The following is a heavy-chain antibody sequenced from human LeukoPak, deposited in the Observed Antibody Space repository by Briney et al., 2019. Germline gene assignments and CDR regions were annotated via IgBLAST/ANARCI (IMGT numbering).Heavy chain of an antibody. CDR3: ARPSTKYSSLSGYFQH. V-gene: IGHV4-39*01. D-gene: IGHD6-6*01. J-gene: IGHJ1*01. CDR1: GGSISSYSYH. Sequence: SETLSLTCTVSGGSISSYSYHWGWIRQPPGKGLEWIGSIYYSGSMYYNPSLKSRVTISVDTSKNQFSLKLSSVTAADTAVYYCARPSTKYSSLSGYFQHWGQGTLVTVSS. CDR2: IYYSGSM.